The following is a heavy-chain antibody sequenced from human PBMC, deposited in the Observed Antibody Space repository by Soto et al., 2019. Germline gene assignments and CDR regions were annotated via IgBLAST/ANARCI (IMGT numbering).Heavy chain of an antibody. CDR2: ISASGRTT. J-gene: IGHJ5*02. V-gene: IGHV3-23*01. Sequence: GGSLRLSCAASGFTFSDYDLSWVRQAPGKGLEWVSAISASGRTTYYADSVKGRFTISRDSSKGTLYLQMNSLRVEDTALFYCARDRRGVLDPWGQVIPVTAPQ. CDR3: ARDRRGVLDP. CDR1: GFTFSDYD.